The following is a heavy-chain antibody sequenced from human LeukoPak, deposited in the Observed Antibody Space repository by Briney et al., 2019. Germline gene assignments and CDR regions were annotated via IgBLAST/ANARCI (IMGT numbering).Heavy chain of an antibody. V-gene: IGHV3-23*01. CDR3: VTSSAYY. CDR1: GFTFSSDA. J-gene: IGHJ4*02. D-gene: IGHD2-2*01. Sequence: GGSLRLSCSASGFTFSSDAMSLVRQAPGKGLEWVSAISGSGAGTHYADSVKGRFTISRDTSKNTLYLQMSSLRAEDTAVYYCVTSSAYYWGQGTLVTVSS. CDR2: ISGSGAGT.